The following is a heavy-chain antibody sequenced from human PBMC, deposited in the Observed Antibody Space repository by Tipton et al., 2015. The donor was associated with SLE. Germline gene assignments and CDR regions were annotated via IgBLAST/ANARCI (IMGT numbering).Heavy chain of an antibody. Sequence: GSLRLSCAASGFTFSSYSMNWVRQAPGKGLEWVSSISSSSSTIYYADSVKGRFTISRDNAKNSLYLQMNSLRAEDTAVYYCARDLPLLYGGRWFDPWGQGTLVTVSS. V-gene: IGHV3-48*01. CDR3: ARDLPLLYGGRWFDP. CDR2: ISSSSSTI. J-gene: IGHJ5*02. CDR1: GFTFSSYS. D-gene: IGHD2-8*01.